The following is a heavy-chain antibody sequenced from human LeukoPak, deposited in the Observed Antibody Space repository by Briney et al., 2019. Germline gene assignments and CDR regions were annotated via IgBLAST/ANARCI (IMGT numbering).Heavy chain of an antibody. J-gene: IGHJ4*02. CDR1: GFTFSSYA. V-gene: IGHV3-23*01. Sequence: GGSLRLSCAASGFTFSSYAMTWVRQTPGKGLEWVSGISGTGGSTYYADAVKSRFTITRGNSKNTLYLQMNSLRAEDTALYYCAKATARYCSSSICYLDYWGQGTLVTVSS. D-gene: IGHD2-2*01. CDR2: ISGTGGST. CDR3: AKATARYCSSSICYLDY.